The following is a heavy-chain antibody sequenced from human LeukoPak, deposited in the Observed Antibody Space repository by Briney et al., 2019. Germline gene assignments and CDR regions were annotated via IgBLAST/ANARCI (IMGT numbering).Heavy chain of an antibody. CDR2: IIPIFGTA. V-gene: IGHV1-69*06. Sequence: SVKVSCKASGGTFSSYAISWVRQAPGQGLEWMGGIIPIFGTANYAQKFQGRVTITADKSTSTAYMELSSLRSEDTAVYYCARSDCSSTSCYRAIDYWGQGTLVTVSS. J-gene: IGHJ4*02. CDR3: ARSDCSSTSCYRAIDY. D-gene: IGHD2-2*01. CDR1: GGTFSSYA.